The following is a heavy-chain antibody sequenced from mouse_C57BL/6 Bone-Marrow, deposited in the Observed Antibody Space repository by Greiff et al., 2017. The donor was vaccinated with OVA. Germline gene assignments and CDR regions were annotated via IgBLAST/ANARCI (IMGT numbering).Heavy chain of an antibody. V-gene: IGHV5-15*01. CDR3: ARQDPNYYGSSYGWFAY. CDR2: ISNLAYSI. CDR1: GFTFSDYG. J-gene: IGHJ3*01. D-gene: IGHD1-1*01. Sequence: EVQRVESGGGLVQPGGSLKLSCAASGFTFSDYGMAWVRQAPRKGPEWVAFISNLAYSIYYADTVTGRFTISRENAKNTLYLEMSSLRSEDTAMYYCARQDPNYYGSSYGWFAYWGQGTLVTVSA.